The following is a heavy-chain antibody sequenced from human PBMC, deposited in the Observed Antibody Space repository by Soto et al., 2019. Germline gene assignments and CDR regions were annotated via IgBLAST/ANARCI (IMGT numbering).Heavy chain of an antibody. J-gene: IGHJ4*02. D-gene: IGHD3-9*01. Sequence: SETLSLTCAVSGGSISSSNWWSWVRQPPGKGLEWIGEIYHSGSTNYNPSLKSRVTISVGKSKNQFSLKLSSVTAADTAVYYCASYSWLYYFDYWGQGTLVTVS. CDR2: IYHSGST. V-gene: IGHV4-4*02. CDR3: ASYSWLYYFDY. CDR1: GGSISSSNW.